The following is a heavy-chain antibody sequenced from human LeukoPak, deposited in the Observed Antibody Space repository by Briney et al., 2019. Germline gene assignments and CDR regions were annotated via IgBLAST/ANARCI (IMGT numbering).Heavy chain of an antibody. CDR3: ARGVVYPAWSGPHWSDY. CDR2: IIPIFGTA. V-gene: IGHV1-69*13. J-gene: IGHJ4*02. Sequence: ASVKVSCKASGGTFSSYAISWVRQAPGQGLEWMGGIIPIFGTANYAQKFQGRVTITAVESMSTAYMELSSLRSEDTAVYYCARGVVYPAWSGPHWSDYWGQGALVTVSS. CDR1: GGTFSSYA. D-gene: IGHD3-3*01.